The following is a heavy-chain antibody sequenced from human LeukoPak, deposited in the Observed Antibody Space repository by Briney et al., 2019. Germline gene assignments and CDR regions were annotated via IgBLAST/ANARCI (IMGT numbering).Heavy chain of an antibody. CDR2: IFYSGST. CDR3: ARDRGAAESKEFDY. CDR1: GGSISSSSYY. D-gene: IGHD6-25*01. J-gene: IGHJ4*02. V-gene: IGHV4-61*01. Sequence: PSETLSLTCTVSGGSISSSSYYWGWIRQPPGKGLEWIGYIFYSGSTNHNPSLKSRVTISVDTSKNQFSLKLSSVTAADTAVYYCARDRGAAESKEFDYWGQGTLVTVSS.